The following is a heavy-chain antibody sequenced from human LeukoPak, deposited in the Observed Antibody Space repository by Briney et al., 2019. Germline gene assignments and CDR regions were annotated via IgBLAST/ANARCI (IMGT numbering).Heavy chain of an antibody. V-gene: IGHV3-23*01. D-gene: IGHD3-3*01. Sequence: GGSLRLSCSASGFTFSAYAMTWVRQAPGKGLEWGSFIRGNGGGTYYADSVKGRFNIFRDNSDNTLYLQMNRLRVDDTAVYYCARVGQYYDFWSGFDFWGQGALVIVSS. J-gene: IGHJ4*02. CDR3: ARVGQYYDFWSGFDF. CDR1: GFTFSAYA. CDR2: IRGNGGGT.